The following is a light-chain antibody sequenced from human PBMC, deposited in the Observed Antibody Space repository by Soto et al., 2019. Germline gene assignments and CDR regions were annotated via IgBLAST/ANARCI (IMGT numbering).Light chain of an antibody. J-gene: IGKJ1*01. CDR1: EFVTSTY. CDR2: GGS. CDR3: QQYFSSRT. V-gene: IGKV3-20*01. Sequence: EIVLTQSPATLSLSPGERATLSCRASEFVTSTYLAWYQQKSGQAPRLLIYGGSNRATSIPDRFRGSGSGTDFTLTISRLEPEDFAVYYCQQYFSSRTFGQGTKV.